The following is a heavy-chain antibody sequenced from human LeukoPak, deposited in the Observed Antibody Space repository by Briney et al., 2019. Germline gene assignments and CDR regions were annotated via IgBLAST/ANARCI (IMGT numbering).Heavy chain of an antibody. CDR2: MYYSGRS. CDR3: ARVRGGTGGFYSLDY. D-gene: IGHD2-8*02. V-gene: IGHV4-59*01. CDR1: GGSISGYY. J-gene: IGHJ4*02. Sequence: SETLSLTCTVSGGSISGYYWSWIRQPPGKGLEGIGFMYYSGRSNYSPSLKSRGTISVDTSKNQFSLKLGSVTAADTAVYYCARVRGGTGGFYSLDYWGQGTLVTVSS.